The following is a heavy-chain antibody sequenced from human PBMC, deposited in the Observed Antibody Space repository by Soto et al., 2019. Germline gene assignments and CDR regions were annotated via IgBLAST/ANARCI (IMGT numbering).Heavy chain of an antibody. V-gene: IGHV4-31*03. CDR2: IYYSGST. D-gene: IGHD3-10*01. CDR1: GGSISSGGYY. CDR3: ARGPRMVRGVIGAFDI. J-gene: IGHJ3*02. Sequence: SETLSLTCTVSGGSISSGGYYWSWIRQHPGKGLEWIGYIYYSGSTYYNPSLKSRVTISVDTSKNQFSLKLSSVTAADTAVYYCARGPRMVRGVIGAFDIWGQGTMVTVSS.